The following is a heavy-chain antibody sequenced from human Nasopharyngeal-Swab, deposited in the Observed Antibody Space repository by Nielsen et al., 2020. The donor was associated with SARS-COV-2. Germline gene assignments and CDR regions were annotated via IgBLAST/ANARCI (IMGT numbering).Heavy chain of an antibody. CDR3: GRAGSYRIDY. Sequence: GGSLRLSCVASEFTFSSYWMQWVRQPPGKGLEWVARINSDGRTKDHADSLQGRFTIARDNAKNEVYLQLNGLRDEDTAVYYCGRAGSYRIDYWGQGTLVTVSS. D-gene: IGHD1-14*01. CDR1: EFTFSSYW. J-gene: IGHJ4*02. CDR2: INSDGRTK. V-gene: IGHV3-74*01.